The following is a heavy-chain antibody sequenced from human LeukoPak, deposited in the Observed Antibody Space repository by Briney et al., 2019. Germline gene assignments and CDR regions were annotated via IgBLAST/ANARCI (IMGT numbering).Heavy chain of an antibody. Sequence: PGRSLRLSCAASGFTFSSYGMHWVRQAPGKGLEWVAVISYDGSNKYYADSVKGRFTISRDNSKNTLYLQMNSLRAEDTAVYYCAKSVLKVGANHWGQGTLVTVSS. CDR3: AKSVLKVGANH. CDR2: ISYDGSNK. CDR1: GFTFSSYG. J-gene: IGHJ4*02. D-gene: IGHD1-26*01. V-gene: IGHV3-30*18.